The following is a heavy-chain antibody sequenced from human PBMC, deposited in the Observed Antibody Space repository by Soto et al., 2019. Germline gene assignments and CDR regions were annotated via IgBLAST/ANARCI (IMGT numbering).Heavy chain of an antibody. V-gene: IGHV3-53*01. J-gene: IGHJ6*02. CDR3: ATRQYTVYYGMDV. CDR2: IYSSGRT. D-gene: IGHD4-17*01. Sequence: EVQVVESGGGLMQPGGSLRLSCAASGFTGSSNYMSWVRQAPGKGLEWVSVIYSSGRTYYADSVKGRFTISRDNFKNTVDLQMKSPRAEDTAVYYCATRQYTVYYGMDVWGQETTVTVSS. CDR1: GFTGSSNY.